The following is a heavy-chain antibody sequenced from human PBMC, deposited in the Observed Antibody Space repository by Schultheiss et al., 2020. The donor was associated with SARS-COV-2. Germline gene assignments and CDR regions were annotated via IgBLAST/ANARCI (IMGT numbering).Heavy chain of an antibody. Sequence: GGSLRLSCTASGFTFGDYAMSWFRQAPGKGLEWVSSISSSSSYIYYADSVKGRFTISRDNAKNSLYLQMNSLRAEDTAVYYCSNLFDYWGQGTLVTVSS. CDR2: ISSSSSYI. V-gene: IGHV3-21*01. CDR3: SNLFDY. D-gene: IGHD4-11*01. J-gene: IGHJ4*02. CDR1: GFTFGDYA.